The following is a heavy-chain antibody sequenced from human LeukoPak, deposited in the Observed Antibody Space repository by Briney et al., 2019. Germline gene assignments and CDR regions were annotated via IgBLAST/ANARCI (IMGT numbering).Heavy chain of an antibody. V-gene: IGHV1-18*01. J-gene: IGHJ4*02. CDR1: GYTFTSYG. CDR2: ISAYNGNT. Sequence: ASVKVSCKASGYTFTSYGISWVRQAPGQGLEWMGWISAYNGNTNYAQKLQGRVTMTTDTSTSTAYMELRSLRSDDTAVYYCARAGRRGYATLFFYYWGQGTLVTVSS. D-gene: IGHD5-12*01. CDR3: ARAGRRGYATLFFYY.